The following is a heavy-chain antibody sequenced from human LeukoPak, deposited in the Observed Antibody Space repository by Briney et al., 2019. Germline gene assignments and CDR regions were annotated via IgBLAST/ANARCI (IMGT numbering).Heavy chain of an antibody. J-gene: IGHJ4*02. D-gene: IGHD6-13*01. CDR1: GFNFNNYG. CDR2: IRFDGTTK. CDR3: AKIDSSSWYVYFDY. V-gene: IGHV3-30*02. Sequence: GGSLRLSCAASGFNFNNYGMQWVRQAPGKGLEWVAFIRFDGTTKYYADSVKDRFTISRDNSKNTLFLQMNSLRPDDTAVYYCAKIDSSSWYVYFDYWGQGILVTVSS.